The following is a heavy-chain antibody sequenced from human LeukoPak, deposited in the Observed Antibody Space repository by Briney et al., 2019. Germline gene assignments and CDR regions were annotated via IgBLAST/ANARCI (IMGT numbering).Heavy chain of an antibody. CDR3: ARDKVTY. CDR1: GFTFSSYA. CDR2: ISGSGGST. V-gene: IGHV3-23*01. J-gene: IGHJ4*02. Sequence: PGGSLRLXCAASGFTFSSYAMSWVRQAPGKGLEWVSAISGSGGSTYYADSVKGRFTISRDDAKSSLSLQMNSLRVEDTAVYYCARDKVTYWGQGILVTVSS.